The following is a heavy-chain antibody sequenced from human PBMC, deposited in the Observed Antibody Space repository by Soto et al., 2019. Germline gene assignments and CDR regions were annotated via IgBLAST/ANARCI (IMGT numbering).Heavy chain of an antibody. Sequence: SVKVSRKASGGTFSSYTISWVRQAPGKGLEWMGRIIPILGIANYAQKLQGRVTINPDKSPSTAYMELSSPSSEDRAVYYGASDRDNYASDIWGKGKMVTVSS. CDR3: ASDRDNYASDI. CDR2: IIPILGIA. CDR1: GGTFSSYT. J-gene: IGHJ3*02. V-gene: IGHV1-69*02.